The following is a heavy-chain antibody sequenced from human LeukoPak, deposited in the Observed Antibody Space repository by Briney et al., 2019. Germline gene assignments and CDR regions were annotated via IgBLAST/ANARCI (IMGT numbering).Heavy chain of an antibody. D-gene: IGHD3-3*01. J-gene: IGHJ4*02. CDR1: GYTFTNIG. CDR3: ARSLHSYDIRGGHCYGY. V-gene: IGHV1-18*01. Sequence: ASVKVSCKASGYTFTNIGISWVRQAPGQGLAWMGWISTYHDITDYAQKFHGRVTMTKDTSTAKVYMELRSLTSDDTAVYFCARSLHSYDIRGGHCYGYWGQGTLVTVSS. CDR2: ISTYHDIT.